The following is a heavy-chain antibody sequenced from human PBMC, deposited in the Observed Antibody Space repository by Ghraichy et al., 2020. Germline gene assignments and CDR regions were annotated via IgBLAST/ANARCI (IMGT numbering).Heavy chain of an antibody. CDR3: AKDRREGGATPSEFDM. V-gene: IGHV3-23*01. CDR2: ISRSGTST. D-gene: IGHD1-26*01. Sequence: GESLNISCAASGFTFYSYAMSWVRQAPRKGLEWVSGISRSGTSTYYADSVKGRFTISRDNSKSTLNLQMNSLRAEDTAVYYCAKDRREGGATPSEFDMWGQGTMVTVSS. CDR1: GFTFYSYA. J-gene: IGHJ3*02.